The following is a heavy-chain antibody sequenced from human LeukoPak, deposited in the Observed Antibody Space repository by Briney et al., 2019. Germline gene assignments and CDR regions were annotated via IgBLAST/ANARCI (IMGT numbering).Heavy chain of an antibody. CDR3: ARDRAGVSSWFDP. CDR2: IIPIFGTA. J-gene: IGHJ5*02. CDR1: GGTFSSYA. Sequence: SVKVSCKASGGTFSSYAISRVRQAPGQGLEWMGGIIPIFGTANYAQKFQGRVTITTDESTSTAYMELSSLRSEDTAVYYCARDRAGVSSWFDPWGQGTLVTVSS. D-gene: IGHD3-10*01. V-gene: IGHV1-69*05.